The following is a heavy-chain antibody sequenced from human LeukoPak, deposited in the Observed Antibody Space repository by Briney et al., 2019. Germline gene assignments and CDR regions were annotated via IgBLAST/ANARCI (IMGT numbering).Heavy chain of an antibody. D-gene: IGHD3-22*01. Sequence: GGSLRLSCGASGFTFSTYAMTWVRQTPGKGLEWVSAIGGSDGTTYYADSVKGRFTISRDNSKNSLYLQMNSLRAEDTAVYYCARDNHDSSGYFSWYDYWGQGTLVTVSS. CDR3: ARDNHDSSGYFSWYDY. J-gene: IGHJ4*02. CDR1: GFTFSTYA. CDR2: IGGSDGTT. V-gene: IGHV3-23*01.